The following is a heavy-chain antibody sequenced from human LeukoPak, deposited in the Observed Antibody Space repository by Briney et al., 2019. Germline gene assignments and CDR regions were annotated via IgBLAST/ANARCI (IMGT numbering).Heavy chain of an antibody. Sequence: PGGSLRLSCSASGFKFSGYTMNWVRQAPGKGLEWVSSISSSSSYIYYADSVKGRFTISRDNSKNTLYLQMNSLRAEDTAVYYCARFSGYSGYAPEFIDIWGQGTMVTVSS. CDR1: GFKFSGYT. D-gene: IGHD5-12*01. CDR2: ISSSSSYI. V-gene: IGHV3-21*04. J-gene: IGHJ3*02. CDR3: ARFSGYSGYAPEFIDI.